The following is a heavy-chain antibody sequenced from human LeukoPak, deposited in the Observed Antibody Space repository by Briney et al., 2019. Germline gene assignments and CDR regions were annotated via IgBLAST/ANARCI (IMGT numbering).Heavy chain of an antibody. CDR2: IKSRTDGGTT. CDR1: GFTFSNAW. CDR3: TTDYGSGSYRYFNY. V-gene: IGHV3-15*01. Sequence: GGSLRLSCAASGFTFSNAWMSWVRQTPGKGLEWVGRIKSRTDGGTTDYVAPVKGRFTISRDDSKNTLYLQMNSLKSEDTAVYYCTTDYGSGSYRYFNYWGQGTLVTVSS. D-gene: IGHD3-10*01. J-gene: IGHJ4*02.